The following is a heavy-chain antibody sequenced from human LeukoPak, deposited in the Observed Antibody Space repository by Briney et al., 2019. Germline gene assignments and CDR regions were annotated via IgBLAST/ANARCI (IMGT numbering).Heavy chain of an antibody. CDR1: GFSLSTSGMG. J-gene: IGHJ5*02. CDR3: AHRRGYNWFDP. Sequence: ASGPTLVNPTQTLTLTCSFSGFSLSTSGMGLAWIRQPPGEALEWLALIYWNDDNLHSPSLKSRLTIAKDTSKNQVVLTMTNMDPVDTATYYCAHRRGYNWFDPWGQGTLVTVSS. V-gene: IGHV2-5*01. CDR2: IYWNDDN.